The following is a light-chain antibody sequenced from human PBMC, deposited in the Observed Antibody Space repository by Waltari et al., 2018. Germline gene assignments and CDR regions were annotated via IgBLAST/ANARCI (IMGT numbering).Light chain of an antibody. CDR1: QRVLNSSNNKNY. CDR2: WAS. J-gene: IGKJ4*01. Sequence: DIVMTQSPDSLAVSLGERATINCKSSQRVLNSSNNKNYLAWYQQKPGQPPKLLLYWASARGAGVPDRFSGSGSGTDFTLSISSLQAEDVAVYYCQHYYSSPLTFGGGTKVEIK. CDR3: QHYYSSPLT. V-gene: IGKV4-1*01.